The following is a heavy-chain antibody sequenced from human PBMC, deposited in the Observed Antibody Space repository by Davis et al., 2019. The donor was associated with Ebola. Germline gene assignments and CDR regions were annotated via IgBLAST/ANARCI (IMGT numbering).Heavy chain of an antibody. CDR2: IYYSGST. Sequence: PSETLSLTCTVSGGSISSYYWSWIRQPPGKGLEWIGYIYYSGSTNYNPSLKSRVTISVDTSKNQFSLRLSSVTAEDTAVYYCAREILDYWGQGTLVTVSS. J-gene: IGHJ4*02. V-gene: IGHV4-59*12. CDR1: GGSISSYY. CDR3: AREILDY.